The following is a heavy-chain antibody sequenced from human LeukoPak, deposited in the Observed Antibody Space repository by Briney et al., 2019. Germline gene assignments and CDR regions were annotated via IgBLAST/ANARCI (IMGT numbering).Heavy chain of an antibody. Sequence: SVKVSCKASGGTFSSYAISWVRQAPGQGLEWMGGIIPIFGTANYAQKLQGRVTMTTDTSTSTAYMELRSLRSDDTAVYYCARDGGHSGYGREFDYWGQGTLLTVSS. CDR2: IIPIFGTA. CDR1: GGTFSSYA. J-gene: IGHJ4*02. CDR3: ARDGGHSGYGREFDY. D-gene: IGHD5-12*01. V-gene: IGHV1-69*05.